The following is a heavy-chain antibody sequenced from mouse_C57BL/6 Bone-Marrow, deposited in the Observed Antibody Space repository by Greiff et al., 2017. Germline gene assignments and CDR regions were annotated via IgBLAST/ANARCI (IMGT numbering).Heavy chain of an antibody. D-gene: IGHD2-3*01. CDR3: AIIPPWLLPTYWYFDV. CDR1: GYTFTSYW. Sequence: VQLQQPGAELVKPGASVKVSCKASGYTFTSYWMHWVKQRPGQGLEWIGRIHPSDSDTNYNQKFKGKATLTVDKSSSTAYMQLSSLTSEDSAVYYCAIIPPWLLPTYWYFDVWGTGTTVTVSS. V-gene: IGHV1-74*01. J-gene: IGHJ1*03. CDR2: IHPSDSDT.